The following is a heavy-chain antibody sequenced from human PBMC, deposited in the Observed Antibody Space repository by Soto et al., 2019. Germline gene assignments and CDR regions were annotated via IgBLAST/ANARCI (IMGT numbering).Heavy chain of an antibody. D-gene: IGHD3-3*01. CDR3: AKKYYDFWSGYYEPNYFDY. J-gene: IGHJ4*02. CDR1: GFTFSSYA. Sequence: EVQLLESGGGLVQPGGSLRLSCAASGFTFSSYAMSWVRQAPGKGLEWVSAISGSGGSTYYADSVKGRFTISRDNSKNTLYLQMNSLSTDDTAVYYCAKKYYDFWSGYYEPNYFDYWGQGTLVTVSS. V-gene: IGHV3-23*01. CDR2: ISGSGGST.